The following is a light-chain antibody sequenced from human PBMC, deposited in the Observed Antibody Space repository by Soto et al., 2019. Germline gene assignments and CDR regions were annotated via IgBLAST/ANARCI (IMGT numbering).Light chain of an antibody. Sequence: EIVLTQSPGTLSLSPGERATLSCRASQSVSSSYLAWDQQKPGQAPRLLIYGASSRATGIPDRFSGSGSGTDFTLTISRLEPEDFAVYYCQQYGSSPFTFCPGTKVDIK. V-gene: IGKV3-20*01. CDR2: GAS. CDR3: QQYGSSPFT. CDR1: QSVSSSY. J-gene: IGKJ3*01.